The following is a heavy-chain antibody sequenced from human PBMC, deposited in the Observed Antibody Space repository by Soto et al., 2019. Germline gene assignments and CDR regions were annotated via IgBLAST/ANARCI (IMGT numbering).Heavy chain of an antibody. CDR2: MKKDGGEK. CDR1: GFTFGDYW. CDR3: AKLGSGYYTGLYFEY. D-gene: IGHD3-3*01. V-gene: IGHV3-7*03. J-gene: IGHJ4*02. Sequence: GGSLRLSCAASGFTFGDYWMSWVRQAPGKGLEWVAHMKKDGGEKYYVDSVKGRFTVSRDNTKNSLYLQMNSLRAEDTAVYYCAKLGSGYYTGLYFEYWGQGTLVTVSS.